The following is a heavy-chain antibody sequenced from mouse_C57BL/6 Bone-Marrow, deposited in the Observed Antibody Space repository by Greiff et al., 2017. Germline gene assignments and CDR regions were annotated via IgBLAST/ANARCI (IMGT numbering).Heavy chain of an antibody. J-gene: IGHJ4*01. D-gene: IGHD3-3*01. CDR1: GFTFSSYA. Sequence: EVKVEESGGGLVKPGGSLKLSCAASGFTFSSYAMSWVRQTPEKRLEWVATISDGGSYTYYPANVKGRFTISRDNAKNNLYLQMSHLKSEDTAMYYCARDRGGDYWGQGTSVTVSS. V-gene: IGHV5-4*01. CDR2: ISDGGSYT. CDR3: ARDRGGDY.